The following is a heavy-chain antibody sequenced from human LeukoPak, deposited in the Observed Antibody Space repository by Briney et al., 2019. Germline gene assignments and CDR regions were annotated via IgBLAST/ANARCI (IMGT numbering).Heavy chain of an antibody. J-gene: IGHJ4*02. CDR1: GFTFSSYG. Sequence: PGGSLRLSCAASGFTFSSYGMHWVRQAPGKGLEWVAVMLLDGSNNYYAASVKGRFTISRHNSENTLYLQMNSLRAEDTAVYYCTKEVGDIAVVPAAMPHPLDYWGQGTLDTVPS. D-gene: IGHD2-2*01. CDR3: TKEVGDIAVVPAAMPHPLDY. V-gene: IGHV3-30*18. CDR2: MLLDGSNN.